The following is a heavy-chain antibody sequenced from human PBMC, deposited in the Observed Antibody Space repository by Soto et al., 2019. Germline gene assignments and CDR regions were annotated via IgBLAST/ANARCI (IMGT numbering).Heavy chain of an antibody. CDR2: ISAYNGNT. CDR1: GYTFTSYG. Sequence: ASVKFSCKASGYTFTSYGISWVRQAPGQGLEWMGWISAYNGNTNYAQKLQGRVTMTTDTSTSTAYMELRSLRSDDTAVYYCARITIFGVNYYMDVWGKGTTVTVSS. J-gene: IGHJ6*03. CDR3: ARITIFGVNYYMDV. V-gene: IGHV1-18*01. D-gene: IGHD3-3*01.